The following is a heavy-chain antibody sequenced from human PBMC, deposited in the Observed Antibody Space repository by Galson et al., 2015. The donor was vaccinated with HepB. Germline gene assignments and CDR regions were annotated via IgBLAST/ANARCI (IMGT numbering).Heavy chain of an antibody. D-gene: IGHD2-15*01. J-gene: IGHJ4*02. CDR2: ISSSSSYT. CDR1: GFTFSDYY. V-gene: IGHV3-11*06. Sequence: SLRLSCAASGFTFSDYYMSWIRQAPGKGLEWVSYISSSSSYTNYADSVKGRFTISRDNAKNSLYLQMNSLRAEDTAVYYCARGSREAANNKIFDYWGQGTLVTVSS. CDR3: ARGSREAANNKIFDY.